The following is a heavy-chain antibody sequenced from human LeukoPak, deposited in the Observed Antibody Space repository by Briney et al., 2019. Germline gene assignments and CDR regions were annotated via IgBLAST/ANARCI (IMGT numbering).Heavy chain of an antibody. Sequence: PSETLSLTCTVSGYSISSGYYWGWIRQLPGKGLEWIGSIHYSARIYYNPSLKSRLTVSPDTSKNRFSLKLTSVTAADTAVYYCTREVRSAWASFDPWGQGTLVIVSS. V-gene: IGHV4-38-2*02. CDR1: GYSISSGYY. CDR2: IHYSARI. J-gene: IGHJ5*02. CDR3: TREVRSAWASFDP. D-gene: IGHD1-26*01.